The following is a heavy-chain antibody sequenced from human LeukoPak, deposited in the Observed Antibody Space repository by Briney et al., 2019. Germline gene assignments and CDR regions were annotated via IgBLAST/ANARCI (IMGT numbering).Heavy chain of an antibody. CDR3: AGTGLFFDY. Sequence: SETLSLTCRVSGASISGYYWSWIRQPPGKGLEWIGHMYYSGGTTYNPSLKSQVSISLDTSKKHFSLKLSSVTAADTAVYYCAGTGLFFDYWSQGTLVTVSS. CDR2: MYYSGGT. J-gene: IGHJ4*02. D-gene: IGHD7-27*01. V-gene: IGHV4-59*01. CDR1: GASISGYY.